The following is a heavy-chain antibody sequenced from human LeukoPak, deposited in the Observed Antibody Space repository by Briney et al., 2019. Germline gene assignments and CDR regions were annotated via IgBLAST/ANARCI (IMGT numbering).Heavy chain of an antibody. V-gene: IGHV3-48*02. CDR3: ATNGYSSRCLDY. J-gene: IGHJ4*02. Sequence: QPGRSLTLSCAASGSTFSSYTTNCVRHAPGKRLEWISYISSSSSSIYYADSVKGRFTISRHNAKNSLYLQMNSLRDEDSAVYYCATNGYSSRCLDYWGERTLVTVSS. CDR1: GSTFSSYT. D-gene: IGHD6-19*01. CDR2: ISSSSSSI.